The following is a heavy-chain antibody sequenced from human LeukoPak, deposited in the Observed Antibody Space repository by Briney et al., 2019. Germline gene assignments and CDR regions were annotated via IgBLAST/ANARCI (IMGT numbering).Heavy chain of an antibody. CDR1: GFTFSTYA. Sequence: GGSLRLSCAASGFTFSTYAMTWVRQAPGKGLEWVSGLSGSGSTTYYADSVKGRFTISRDNSKNTLYLQMNSLRAGDTAIYYCARAPPYGGYYYYYYMDVWRKGTTVTVSS. CDR2: LSGSGSTT. V-gene: IGHV3-23*01. J-gene: IGHJ6*03. D-gene: IGHD4/OR15-4a*01. CDR3: ARAPPYGGYYYYYYMDV.